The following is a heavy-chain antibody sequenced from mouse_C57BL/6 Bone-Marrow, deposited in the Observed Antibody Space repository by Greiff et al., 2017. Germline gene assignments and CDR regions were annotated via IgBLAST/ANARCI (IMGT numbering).Heavy chain of an antibody. CDR3: ARTGAYRGDFDY. CDR1: GYTFTSYW. J-gene: IGHJ2*01. CDR2: IDPSDSET. D-gene: IGHD6-5*01. V-gene: IGHV1-52*01. Sequence: QVQLQQPGAELVRPGSSVKLSCKASGYTFTSYWMHWVKQRPIQGLEWIGNIDPSDSETHYNQKFKDKATLTVDKSSSTAYMQLSSLTSEDSAVYYCARTGAYRGDFDYWSQGTTLTVSS.